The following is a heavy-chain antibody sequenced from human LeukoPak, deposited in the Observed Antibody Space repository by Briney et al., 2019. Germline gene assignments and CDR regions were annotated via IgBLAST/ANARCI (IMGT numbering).Heavy chain of an antibody. V-gene: IGHV3-30*14. CDR2: VSYEGTIK. CDR1: GFAFSNFA. CDR3: AREKFDS. Sequence: PGRSLTLSCAASGFAFSNFAMHWVRQAPGKGLEGVAVVSYEGTIKYYTDSAKGRFTISRDNSNSLTSLQMNDLTTEDTAAYYCAREKFDSWGQGTLVIVSP. J-gene: IGHJ5*01.